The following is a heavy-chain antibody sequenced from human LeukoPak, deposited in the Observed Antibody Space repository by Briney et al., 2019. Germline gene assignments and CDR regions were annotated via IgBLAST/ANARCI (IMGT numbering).Heavy chain of an antibody. D-gene: IGHD3-10*01. CDR1: GGSFSGYY. CDR2: IIHSGNT. Sequence: PSETLSLTCAVYGGSFSGYYWSWIRQPPGKGLEWVGEIIHSGNTNYNPSLKSRVTISVDTSKNQFSLKLNSVTAADTAVYYCAKSNGYGLVDIWGQGTMVTVSS. CDR3: AKSNGYGLVDI. V-gene: IGHV4-34*12. J-gene: IGHJ3*02.